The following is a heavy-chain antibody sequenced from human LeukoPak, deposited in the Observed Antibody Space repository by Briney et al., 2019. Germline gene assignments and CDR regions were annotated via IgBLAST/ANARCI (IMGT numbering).Heavy chain of an antibody. CDR2: INHSGST. V-gene: IGHV4-34*01. CDR3: ARGPTTHYNFLTGYSYFDY. Sequence: SETLSLTCAVYGGSFSGYYWTWIRQPPGKGLEWIGEINHSGSTNYNPSLKSRVTISIDTSKNHFSLRLSSVTAADTAVYYCARGPTTHYNFLTGYSYFDYWGQGTLVTVSP. J-gene: IGHJ4*02. CDR1: GGSFSGYY. D-gene: IGHD3-9*01.